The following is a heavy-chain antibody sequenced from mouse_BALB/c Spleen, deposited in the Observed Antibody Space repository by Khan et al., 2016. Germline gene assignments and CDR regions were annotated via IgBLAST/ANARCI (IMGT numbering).Heavy chain of an antibody. CDR2: IDPANGNT. D-gene: IGHD2-4*01. CDR3: ARGGLRRGYAMDY. Sequence: VQLKQSGAELVKPGASVKLSCTASGFNIKDTYMHWVKQRPEQGLEWIGRIDPANGNTKYDPKFQGKATITADTSSNTAYLQLSSLTSEDTAVYYCARGGLRRGYAMDYWGQGTSVTVSS. J-gene: IGHJ4*01. CDR1: GFNIKDTY. V-gene: IGHV14-3*02.